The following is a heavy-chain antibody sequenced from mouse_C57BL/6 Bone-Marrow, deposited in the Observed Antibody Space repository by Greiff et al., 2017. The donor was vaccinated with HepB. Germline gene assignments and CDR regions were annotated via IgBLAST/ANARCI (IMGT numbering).Heavy chain of an antibody. Sequence: QVQLQQPGAELVKPGASVKLSCKASGYTFTRYWMHWVKQRPGQGLEWIGMIHPNSGSTNYNEKFKSKATLTVDKSSSTAYMQLSSLTSEDSAVYYCARSSSAWFAYWGQGTRVTVSA. CDR1: GYTFTRYW. D-gene: IGHD1-1*01. CDR2: IHPNSGST. CDR3: ARSSSAWFAY. V-gene: IGHV1-64*01. J-gene: IGHJ3*01.